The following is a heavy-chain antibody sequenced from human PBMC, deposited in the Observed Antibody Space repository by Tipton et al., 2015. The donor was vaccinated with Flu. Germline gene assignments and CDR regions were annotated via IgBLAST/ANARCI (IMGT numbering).Heavy chain of an antibody. CDR3: AKCRGYQFTAAAAWDY. D-gene: IGHD6-13*01. CDR1: GFTLDSYW. V-gene: IGHV3-7*01. J-gene: IGHJ4*02. CDR2: INQDGSDR. Sequence: VQLVQSGGGLVQPGGSLRLSCAASGFTLDSYWMTWVRQAPGKGPEWVANINQDGSDRYYVDSVKGRFTISRDNAKNSLYLEMTSLRAEDTAMYYCAKCRGYQFTAAAAWDYWGQGTLVTVSS.